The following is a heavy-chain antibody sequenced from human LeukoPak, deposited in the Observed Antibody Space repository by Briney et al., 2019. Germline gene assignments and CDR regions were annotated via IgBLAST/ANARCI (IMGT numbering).Heavy chain of an antibody. Sequence: TGGSLRLSCAASGFTVSSNYMSWVRQAPGKGLEWVSVIYSGGSTYYADSVKGRFTISRDNSKNTLYLQMNSLRAEDTAVYYCAKDASGAPYYFDYWGQGTLVTVSS. CDR3: AKDASGAPYYFDY. J-gene: IGHJ4*02. V-gene: IGHV3-53*01. CDR2: IYSGGST. CDR1: GFTVSSNY.